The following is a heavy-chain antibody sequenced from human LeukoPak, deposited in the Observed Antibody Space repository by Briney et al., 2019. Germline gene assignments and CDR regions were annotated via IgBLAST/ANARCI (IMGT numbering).Heavy chain of an antibody. J-gene: IGHJ4*02. CDR2: IYSGGST. CDR3: ARPHYYDSSGYAI. D-gene: IGHD3-22*01. Sequence: TGGFLRLSCAASGFTVSSNYMSWVRQAPGKGLEWVSVIYSGGSTYYADSVKGRFTISRDNSKNTLYLQMNSLRAEDTAVYYCARPHYYDSSGYAIWGQGTLVTVSS. CDR1: GFTVSSNY. V-gene: IGHV3-53*01.